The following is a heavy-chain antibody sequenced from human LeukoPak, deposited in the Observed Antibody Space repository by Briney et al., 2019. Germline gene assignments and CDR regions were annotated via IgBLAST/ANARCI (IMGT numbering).Heavy chain of an antibody. J-gene: IGHJ6*04. CDR1: GYTFTSYG. CDR2: ISAYNGNT. Sequence: GASVKVSCKASGYTFTSYGISWVRQAPGQGLEWMGWISAYNGNTNYAQKLQGRVTMTTDTSTSTAYMELRSLRSDDTAVYYCARAGLLWFGELLQVGLMDVWGKGTTVTASS. V-gene: IGHV1-18*04. D-gene: IGHD3-10*01. CDR3: ARAGLLWFGELLQVGLMDV.